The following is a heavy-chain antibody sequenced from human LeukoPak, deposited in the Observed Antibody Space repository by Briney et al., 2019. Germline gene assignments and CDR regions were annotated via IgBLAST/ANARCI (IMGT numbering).Heavy chain of an antibody. CDR3: ARGRGYCSSTSCVDAFDI. CDR2: ISSSGSTI. J-gene: IGHJ3*02. V-gene: IGHV3-48*03. Sequence: GGSLRLSCAASGFTFSSYEMNWVRQAPGKGLEWVSYISSSGSTIYYADSVKGRFTISRDNAKNSLYLQMNSLRAEDTAVYYCARGRGYCSSTSCVDAFDIWGQGTMVTVSS. D-gene: IGHD2-2*01. CDR1: GFTFSSYE.